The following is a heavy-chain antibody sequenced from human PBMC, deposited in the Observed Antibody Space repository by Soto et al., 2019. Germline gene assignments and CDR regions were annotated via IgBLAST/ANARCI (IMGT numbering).Heavy chain of an antibody. J-gene: IGHJ6*02. CDR1: GYIFSRYG. CDR3: SREAAAERNFYGLEG. Sequence: QVQLVQSGPEVRKPGASVKVSCKASGYIFSRYGISWVRQAPGQGLEWMAWISGYNGNTKFGERVQGRVNVTTDTSTSTAYMELRSLRSDDTAVYYCSREAAAERNFYGLEGWGQGTTVIVSS. D-gene: IGHD6-13*01. CDR2: ISGYNGNT. V-gene: IGHV1-18*04.